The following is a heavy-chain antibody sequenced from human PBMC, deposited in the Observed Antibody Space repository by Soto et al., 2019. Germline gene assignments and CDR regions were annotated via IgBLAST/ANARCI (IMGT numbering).Heavy chain of an antibody. CDR2: IYYSGST. J-gene: IGHJ4*02. D-gene: IGHD1-26*01. Sequence: SETLSLTCTVSGASIRSYYWSWIRQPPGKGLEWIGFIYYSGSTNYNPSLKSRVNISVDTSKNQISQRMSSVTAADTAVYYCARDQNGSPHFDYWGQGTLVTVSS. V-gene: IGHV4-59*01. CDR1: GASIRSYY. CDR3: ARDQNGSPHFDY.